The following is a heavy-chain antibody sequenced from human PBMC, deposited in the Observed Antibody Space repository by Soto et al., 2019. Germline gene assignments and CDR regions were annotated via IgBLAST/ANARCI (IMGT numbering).Heavy chain of an antibody. J-gene: IGHJ3*02. Sequence: EVQLLESGGGLVQPGGSLRLSCAASGFTLSSYALSWVRQAPGKGLNWVSGISGSGDFTFDADSVKGRFTISRDNSVNTVYLQMNSLRVEDTAVYYCARGPTIFGVGVDAFDIWGQGTMVTVSS. D-gene: IGHD3-3*01. CDR1: GFTLSSYA. CDR2: ISGSGDFT. CDR3: ARGPTIFGVGVDAFDI. V-gene: IGHV3-23*01.